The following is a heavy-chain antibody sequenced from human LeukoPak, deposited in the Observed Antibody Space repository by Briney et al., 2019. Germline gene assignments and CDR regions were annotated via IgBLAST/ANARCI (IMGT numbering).Heavy chain of an antibody. D-gene: IGHD3-16*02. Sequence: SETLSLTCAVYGGSFSGYYWSWIRQPPGKGLEWIGEINHSGSTNYNPSLKSRVTISVDTSKNQFSLKLSSVTAADTAVYYCARGLSHDYVWGSYRYRGGGAFDYWGQGTLVTVSS. J-gene: IGHJ4*02. CDR2: INHSGST. CDR1: GGSFSGYY. CDR3: ARGLSHDYVWGSYRYRGGGAFDY. V-gene: IGHV4-34*01.